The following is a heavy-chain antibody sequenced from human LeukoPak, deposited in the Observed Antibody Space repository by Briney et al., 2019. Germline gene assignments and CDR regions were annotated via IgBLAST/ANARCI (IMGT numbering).Heavy chain of an antibody. J-gene: IGHJ4*02. CDR3: AKGNGNLNGRLDY. V-gene: IGHV3-33*06. D-gene: IGHD1-14*01. CDR2: IWYDGSNK. CDR1: GFTFRSNG. Sequence: GGSLRLSCAAPGFTFRSNGMHWVRQGPGKGLGWVSVIWYDGSNKYYADSVKGRFTISRDNSKNTLFLQMNSLRAEDTAVYYCAKGNGNLNGRLDYWGQGTLVTVSS.